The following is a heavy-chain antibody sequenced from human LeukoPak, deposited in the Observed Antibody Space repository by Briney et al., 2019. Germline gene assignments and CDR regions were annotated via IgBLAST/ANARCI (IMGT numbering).Heavy chain of an antibody. D-gene: IGHD3-16*01. Sequence: PGGSLRLSCAASGFTFSSYSMNWVRQAPGKGLEWVSSISSSSSYICYADSVKGRFTISRDNAKNSLYLQMNSLRAEDTAVYYCARDNSVYDALDIWGQGTMVTVSS. CDR3: ARDNSVYDALDI. CDR2: ISSSSSYI. CDR1: GFTFSSYS. V-gene: IGHV3-21*01. J-gene: IGHJ3*02.